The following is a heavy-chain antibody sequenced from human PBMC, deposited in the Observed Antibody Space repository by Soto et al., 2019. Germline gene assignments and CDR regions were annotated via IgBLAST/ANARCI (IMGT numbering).Heavy chain of an antibody. D-gene: IGHD1-26*01. CDR3: ASRSRVGLRATRGHYFDY. Sequence: QVQLQQWGAGLLKPSETLSLTCAVYGGSFSGYYWSWIRQPPGKGLEWIGEINHSGSTNYNPSLKSPVTISGDTSKNQFSLKLSAVTAADTAVYYCASRSRVGLRATRGHYFDYWGQGTLVTVSS. CDR1: GGSFSGYY. J-gene: IGHJ4*02. CDR2: INHSGST. V-gene: IGHV4-34*01.